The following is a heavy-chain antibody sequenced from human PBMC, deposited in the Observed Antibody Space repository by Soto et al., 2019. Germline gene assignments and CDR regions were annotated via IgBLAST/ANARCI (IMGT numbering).Heavy chain of an antibody. D-gene: IGHD3-3*01. CDR1: GGSSSSWGYY. CDR3: ARDPNTVFAT. Sequence: QVQLQESGPGLVKPSQTLSLTCTVSGGSSSSWGYYWSWIRHHPGKGLEWIGFIYYSGSTYYNPSLRTRVTISVDTSKIQFSLKLSSVTAADAAVYYCARDPNTVFATWEHGTLVTVSS. J-gene: IGHJ5*01. CDR2: IYYSGST. V-gene: IGHV4-31*03.